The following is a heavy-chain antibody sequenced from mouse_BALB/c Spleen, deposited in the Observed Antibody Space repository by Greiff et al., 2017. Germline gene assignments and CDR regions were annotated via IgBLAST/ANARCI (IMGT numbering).Heavy chain of an antibody. V-gene: IGHV1S135*01. CDR3: ARGDGSSYGDYAMDY. CDR1: GYSFTGYN. J-gene: IGHJ4*01. CDR2: IDPYNGGT. Sequence: VQLKESGPELGKPGASVKISCKASGYSFTGYNMYWVKQSHRKSLEWIGYIDPYNGGTSYNQKSKGKATLTVDKSSSTAYMHLNSLTSEDSAIYYCARGDGSSYGDYAMDYWGQGTSVTVSS. D-gene: IGHD1-1*01.